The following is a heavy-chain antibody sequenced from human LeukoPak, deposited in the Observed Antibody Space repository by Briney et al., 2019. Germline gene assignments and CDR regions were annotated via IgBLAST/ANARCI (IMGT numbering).Heavy chain of an antibody. D-gene: IGHD1-1*01. CDR3: ARARPGNDGGNFDY. V-gene: IGHV4-30-2*01. CDR1: GGSLSSGGYS. Sequence: SETLSLTCAVSGGSLSSGGYSWSWIRQPPGKGLEWIGYIYHSGDTYYNPSLKSRVTISVDTSKNQFSLKLSSVTAADTAVYYCARARPGNDGGNFDYWGQGTLVTVSS. CDR2: IYHSGDT. J-gene: IGHJ4*02.